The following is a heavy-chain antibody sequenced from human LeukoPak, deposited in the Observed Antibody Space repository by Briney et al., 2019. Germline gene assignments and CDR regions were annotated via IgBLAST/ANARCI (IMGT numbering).Heavy chain of an antibody. Sequence: PGGSLRLSCAASGFTFSDHYMDWVRQAPGKGLEWVGRTRNKANSYTTEYAASVKGRFTISRDDSKNSLYLQINSLKTGDTAVYYCARVFGDRFDYWGQGTLVTVSS. D-gene: IGHD2-21*02. V-gene: IGHV3-72*01. CDR3: ARVFGDRFDY. CDR1: GFTFSDHY. CDR2: TRNKANSYTT. J-gene: IGHJ4*02.